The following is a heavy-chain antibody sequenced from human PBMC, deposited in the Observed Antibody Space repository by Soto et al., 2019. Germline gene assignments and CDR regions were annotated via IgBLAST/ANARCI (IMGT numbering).Heavy chain of an antibody. Sequence: SETLSLTCTVSGGSISSGNYYWGWIRQPPGKGLEWIASIYYTGSTYYNPSLKGRVTMSVDTFENQFSLKLTSVTAADTAVYYCATLFTMIDNWGQGTPVTVSS. CDR3: ATLFTMIDN. J-gene: IGHJ4*02. CDR1: GGSISSGNYY. CDR2: IYYTGST. V-gene: IGHV4-39*01. D-gene: IGHD3-22*01.